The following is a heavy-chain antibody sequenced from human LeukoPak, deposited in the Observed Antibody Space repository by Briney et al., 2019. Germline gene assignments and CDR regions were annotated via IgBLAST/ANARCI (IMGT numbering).Heavy chain of an antibody. V-gene: IGHV1-18*04. Sequence: ASVKVFCKASGYTFTSYGISWVRQAPGQGLEWMGWISAYNGNTNYAQKLQGRVTMTTDTSTSTAYMELRSLRSDDTAVYYCARAGLRYFDWSTHFDYWGQGTLVTVSS. D-gene: IGHD3-9*01. J-gene: IGHJ4*02. CDR3: ARAGLRYFDWSTHFDY. CDR2: ISAYNGNT. CDR1: GYTFTSYG.